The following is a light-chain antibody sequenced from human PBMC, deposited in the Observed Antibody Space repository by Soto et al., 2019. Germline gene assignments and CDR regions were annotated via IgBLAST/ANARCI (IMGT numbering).Light chain of an antibody. Sequence: QSALTQPASVSGSPGQSITISCTGTSSDVGSHNFVSWHQQHPGKAPKFMIYGVKNRPSGVSNRFSGSKSGNTASLTISGLQAEDEADYYCSSYTSTSTWVFGGGTKLTVL. CDR2: GVK. J-gene: IGLJ3*02. V-gene: IGLV2-14*01. CDR1: SSDVGSHNF. CDR3: SSYTSTSTWV.